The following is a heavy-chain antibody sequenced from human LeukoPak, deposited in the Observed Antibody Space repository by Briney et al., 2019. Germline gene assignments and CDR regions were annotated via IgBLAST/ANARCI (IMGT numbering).Heavy chain of an antibody. CDR3: ARDPPPGAIYGSGSSIDY. CDR2: ICYRGST. J-gene: IGHJ4*02. D-gene: IGHD3-10*01. CDR1: GGSISSSSYY. V-gene: IGHV4-39*07. Sequence: SETLSLTCTVSGGSISSSSYYWGWIRQPPGKGLEWIAIICYRGSTYYNPSLNSLVTISVDTSKNQFFLKLSSVTAADTDVSYCARDPPPGAIYGSGSSIDYWGQGTLVTVSS.